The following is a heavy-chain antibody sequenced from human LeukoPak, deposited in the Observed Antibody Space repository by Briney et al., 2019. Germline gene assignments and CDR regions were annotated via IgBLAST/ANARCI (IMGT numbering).Heavy chain of an antibody. V-gene: IGHV4-34*01. Sequence: MSSETLSLTCAVYGGSFSGYYWSWIRQSPGKGLEWIGEINHSGSTNYNPSLKSRVTISVDTSKNQFSLKLSSVTAADTAVYYCARQGCPSTSCLFKRTFDIWGQGTMVTVSS. J-gene: IGHJ3*02. CDR3: ARQGCPSTSCLFKRTFDI. CDR2: INHSGST. D-gene: IGHD2-2*01. CDR1: GGSFSGYY.